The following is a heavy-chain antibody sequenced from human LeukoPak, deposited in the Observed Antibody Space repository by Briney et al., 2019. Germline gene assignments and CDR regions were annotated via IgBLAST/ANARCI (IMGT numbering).Heavy chain of an antibody. Sequence: GGSLRLSCAASGFTFSSYWMSWVRQAPGKGLEWVANIKQDGSEKYYVDSVKGRFTISRDNAKNSLYLQMNSLRAEDTAVYYCARGAQQLVLLYAFDIWGQGTMVTVSS. V-gene: IGHV3-7*01. CDR1: GFTFSSYW. CDR3: ARGAQQLVLLYAFDI. D-gene: IGHD6-13*01. CDR2: IKQDGSEK. J-gene: IGHJ3*02.